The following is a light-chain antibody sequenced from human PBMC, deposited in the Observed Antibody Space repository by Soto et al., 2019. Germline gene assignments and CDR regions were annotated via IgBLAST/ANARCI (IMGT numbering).Light chain of an antibody. J-gene: IGLJ2*01. Sequence: QAVVTQEPSLTVSPGGTVTLTCASSTGAVTSGHYPYWFQQKPGQAPRTLIYDTSNQHSWTPARFSGSLLGDKAALTLSGAQPEDEADYYCLLSYDGARFVLFGGGTKVTVL. CDR1: TGAVTSGHY. CDR2: DTS. CDR3: LLSYDGARFVL. V-gene: IGLV7-46*01.